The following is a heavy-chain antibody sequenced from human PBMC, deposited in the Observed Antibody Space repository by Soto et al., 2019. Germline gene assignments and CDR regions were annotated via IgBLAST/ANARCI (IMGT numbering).Heavy chain of an antibody. CDR3: AKGGLMAAAQGNFQH. D-gene: IGHD6-13*01. CDR2: ISVSGGST. J-gene: IGHJ1*01. Sequence: PGGSLRLYCAASGFTFSSYAMSWVRQAPGKGLEWVSAISVSGGSTYYADSVKGRFTISRDNSKNTLYLQMNSLRAEDTAVYYCAKGGLMAAAQGNFQHWGQGTLVTVSS. V-gene: IGHV3-23*01. CDR1: GFTFSSYA.